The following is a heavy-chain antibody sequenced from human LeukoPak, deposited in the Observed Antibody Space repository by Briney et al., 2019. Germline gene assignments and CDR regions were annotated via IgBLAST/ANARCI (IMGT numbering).Heavy chain of an antibody. D-gene: IGHD5-18*01. J-gene: IGHJ5*02. CDR2: INPSAGTT. CDR3: ARVGLGYRYDNWFDP. Sequence: ASVKVSCKAFGYTFNAYYVHWVRQAPGQGLEWMGIINPSAGTTNSVQKFRGRVTMTRDTSTSTVYMELSSLRSEDTAVYYCARVGLGYRYDNWFDPWGQGTLVTVSS. V-gene: IGHV1-46*02. CDR1: GYTFNAYY.